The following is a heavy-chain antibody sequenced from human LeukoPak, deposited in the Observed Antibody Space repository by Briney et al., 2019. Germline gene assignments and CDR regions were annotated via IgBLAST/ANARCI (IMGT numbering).Heavy chain of an antibody. D-gene: IGHD2-15*01. CDR3: ATLGYCSGGSCPDAFDI. Sequence: GGSLRLSCAASGFTFNNYAMGWVRQPPGKGLEWVSGVSGNGGSTYYADSVKGRFTISRDYSKSTLYLQMNSLRAEDTAVYYCATLGYCSGGSCPDAFDIWGQGTMVTVS. CDR2: VSGNGGST. J-gene: IGHJ3*02. V-gene: IGHV3-23*01. CDR1: GFTFNNYA.